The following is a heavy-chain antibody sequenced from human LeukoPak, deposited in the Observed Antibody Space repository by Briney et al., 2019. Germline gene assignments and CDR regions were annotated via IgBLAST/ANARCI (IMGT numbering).Heavy chain of an antibody. CDR2: ISSSGSTI. CDR3: ASGGPASGSYYRYFDY. CDR1: GFTFSDYY. Sequence: GGSLRHSCAASGFTFSDYYMSWIRQAPGKGLEWVSYISSSGSTIYYADSVKGRFTISRDNAKNSLYLQMNSLRAEDTAVYYCASGGPASGSYYRYFDYWGQGTLVTVSS. D-gene: IGHD1-26*01. V-gene: IGHV3-11*01. J-gene: IGHJ4*02.